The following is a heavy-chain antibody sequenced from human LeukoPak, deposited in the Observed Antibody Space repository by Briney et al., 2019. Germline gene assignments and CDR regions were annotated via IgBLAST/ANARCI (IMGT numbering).Heavy chain of an antibody. D-gene: IGHD3-10*01. CDR2: ISSSSSYI. Sequence: GGSLRLSCAASGFTFSSYSMNWVRQAPGKGLEWVSSISSSSSYIYYADSVKGRFTISRDNAKNSLYLQMNSLRAEDTAVYYCARGGTIHYGSGGLSFFDYWGQGTLVTVSS. V-gene: IGHV3-21*01. CDR1: GFTFSSYS. J-gene: IGHJ4*02. CDR3: ARGGTIHYGSGGLSFFDY.